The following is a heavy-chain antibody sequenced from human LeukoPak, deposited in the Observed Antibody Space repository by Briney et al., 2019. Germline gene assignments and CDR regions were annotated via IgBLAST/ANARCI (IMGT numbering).Heavy chain of an antibody. V-gene: IGHV4-59*08. Sequence: SETLSLTCTVSGGSISSYYWSWIRQPPGKGLEWIGYIYYSGSTYYNPSLQSRVTISVDTSKNQFSLKLSSVTAADTAVYYCARADDYGSGSYFYFDYWGQGTLVTVSS. J-gene: IGHJ4*02. CDR2: IYYSGST. D-gene: IGHD3-10*01. CDR3: ARADDYGSGSYFYFDY. CDR1: GGSISSYY.